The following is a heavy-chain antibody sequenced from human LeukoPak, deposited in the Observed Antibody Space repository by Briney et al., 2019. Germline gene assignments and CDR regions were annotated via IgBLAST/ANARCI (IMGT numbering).Heavy chain of an antibody. D-gene: IGHD3-22*01. Sequence: GGSLRLSCAASGFMLSSYWMSWVRQAPGKGLEWVANIKQDGSEKYYVDSVKGRFTTSRDNAKNSLYLQMNSLRAEDTAVYYCARGEYYYDSSGAFDYWGQGTLVTVSS. V-gene: IGHV3-7*01. CDR1: GFMLSSYW. J-gene: IGHJ4*02. CDR2: IKQDGSEK. CDR3: ARGEYYYDSSGAFDY.